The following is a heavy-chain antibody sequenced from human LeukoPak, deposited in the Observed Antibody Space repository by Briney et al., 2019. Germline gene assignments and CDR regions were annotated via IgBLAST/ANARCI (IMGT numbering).Heavy chain of an antibody. Sequence: ASVKVSCKASGYTFTSYGISWVRQAPGQGLERMGWISAYNGNTNYAQKLQGRVTMTTDTSTSTAYMELRSLRSDDTAVYYCAGPYSSSSYDAFDIWGQGTMVTVSS. V-gene: IGHV1-18*01. CDR2: ISAYNGNT. J-gene: IGHJ3*02. D-gene: IGHD6-6*01. CDR3: AGPYSSSSYDAFDI. CDR1: GYTFTSYG.